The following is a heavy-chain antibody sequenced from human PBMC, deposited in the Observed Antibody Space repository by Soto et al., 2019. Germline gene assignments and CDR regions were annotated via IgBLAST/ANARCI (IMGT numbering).Heavy chain of an antibody. CDR2: INPSGGST. CDR1: GYTFTSYY. J-gene: IGHJ4*02. V-gene: IGHV1-46*01. CDR3: AREVPGYSSGWNYFDY. D-gene: IGHD6-19*01. Sequence: ASVKVSCKASGYTFTSYYMHWVRQAPGQGLEWMGIINPSGGSTSYAQKFQGRVTMTRDTSTSTVYMELSSLRYEDTAVYYCAREVPGYSSGWNYFDYWGQGTQVTVSS.